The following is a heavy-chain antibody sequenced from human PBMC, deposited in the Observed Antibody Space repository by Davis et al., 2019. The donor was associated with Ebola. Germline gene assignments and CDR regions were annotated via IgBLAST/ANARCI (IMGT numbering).Heavy chain of an antibody. V-gene: IGHV1-18*01. CDR3: ARDLSSSWPYYYYYGMDV. Sequence: ASVKVSCKASGYTFTSYGISWVRQAPGQGLEWMGWISAYNGNTNYAQKLQGRVTMTTDTSTSTAYMELRSLRSDDTAVYYCARDLSSSWPYYYYYGMDVWGQGTTVTVSS. D-gene: IGHD6-13*01. CDR1: GYTFTSYG. CDR2: ISAYNGNT. J-gene: IGHJ6*02.